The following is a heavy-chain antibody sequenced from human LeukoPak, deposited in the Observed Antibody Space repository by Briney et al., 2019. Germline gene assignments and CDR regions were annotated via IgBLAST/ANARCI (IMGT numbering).Heavy chain of an antibody. J-gene: IGHJ4*02. Sequence: GGSLRLSCAASGFAFGTYGMYWVRQAPGKGLEWVSAISAGAGSTYYADSVKGRFTISRDNSENTLYLQMNSLRADDTAVYYCAKHFTLSDWGQGTLVTVSS. CDR2: ISAGAGST. CDR3: AKHFTLSD. CDR1: GFAFGTYG. V-gene: IGHV3-23*01. D-gene: IGHD3-16*01.